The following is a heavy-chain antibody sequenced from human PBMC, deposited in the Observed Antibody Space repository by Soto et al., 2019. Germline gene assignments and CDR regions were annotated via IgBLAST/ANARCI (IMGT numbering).Heavy chain of an antibody. CDR1: GYTFTSYG. CDR3: ARDAAPYYYDGNNDYYYYYYEMNV. D-gene: IGHD3-22*01. J-gene: IGHJ6*02. CDR2: IRAYNGNT. Sequence: ASLKVSCKASGYTFTSYGISWVRQAPGQGLVRTGWIRAYNGNTNCAQKFQARVTITGNDFTTTGYMERSSLRSEDTAVYSCARDAAPYYYDGNNDYYYYYYEMNVWGQGTTVTVSS. V-gene: IGHV1-18*01.